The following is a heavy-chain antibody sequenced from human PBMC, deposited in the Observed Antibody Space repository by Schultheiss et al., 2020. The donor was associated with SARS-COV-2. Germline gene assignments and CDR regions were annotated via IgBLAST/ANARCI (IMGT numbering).Heavy chain of an antibody. CDR2: IGTPGDT. CDR3: ARGWAAAGSGYDAFDI. D-gene: IGHD6-13*01. CDR1: GFTFSSYD. Sequence: GGSLRLSCAASGFTFSSYDMHWVRQATGKGLEWVSAIGTPGDTYYPGSVKGRFTISRENAKNSLYLQMNSLRAGDTAVYYCARGWAAAGSGYDAFDIWGQGTMVTVS. V-gene: IGHV3-13*01. J-gene: IGHJ3*02.